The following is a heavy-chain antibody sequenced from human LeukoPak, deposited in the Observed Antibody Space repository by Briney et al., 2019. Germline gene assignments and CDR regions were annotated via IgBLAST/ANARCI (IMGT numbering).Heavy chain of an antibody. CDR1: GFTFSTYW. D-gene: IGHD6-13*01. J-gene: IGHJ4*02. Sequence: GGSLGLSCAASGFTFSTYWMSWVRQAPGKGLEWVASIKQDGTEKYYVDSVKGRFTISRDNAKNSLYLQMNSLRAEDTAVYYCARDRRLAAAGVFFDYWGQGTLVTVSS. CDR3: ARDRRLAAAGVFFDY. CDR2: IKQDGTEK. V-gene: IGHV3-7*03.